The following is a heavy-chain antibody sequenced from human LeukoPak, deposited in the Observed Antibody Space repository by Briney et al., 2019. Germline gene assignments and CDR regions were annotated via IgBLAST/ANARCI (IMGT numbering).Heavy chain of an antibody. CDR1: GFTFSSYS. Sequence: PGGSLRLSYAASGFTFSSYSMNWVRQAPGKGLEWVSSISSSSSYIYYADSVKGRFTISRDNAKNSLYLQMNSLRAEDTAVYYCASNMVKRAFDYWGQGTLDTVSS. V-gene: IGHV3-21*01. D-gene: IGHD4/OR15-4a*01. J-gene: IGHJ4*02. CDR2: ISSSSSYI. CDR3: ASNMVKRAFDY.